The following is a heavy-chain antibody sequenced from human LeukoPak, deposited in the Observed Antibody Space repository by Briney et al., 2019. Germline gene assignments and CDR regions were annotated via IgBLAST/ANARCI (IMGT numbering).Heavy chain of an antibody. V-gene: IGHV3-48*03. J-gene: IGHJ6*04. D-gene: IGHD3-10*02. CDR2: ISSSGSTI. CDR1: GFTFGDYA. Sequence: GGSLRLSCTTSGFTFGDYAINWVRQAPGKGLEWVSYISSSGSTIYYVDSVKGRFTISRDNAKNSLYLQMNSLRAEDTAVYYCAELGITMIGGVWGKGTTVTISS. CDR3: AELGITMIGGV.